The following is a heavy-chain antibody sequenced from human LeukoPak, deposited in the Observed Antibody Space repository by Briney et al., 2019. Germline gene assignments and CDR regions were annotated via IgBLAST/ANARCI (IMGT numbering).Heavy chain of an antibody. CDR3: ARVSSGYSSGWYTH. V-gene: IGHV3-11*05. CDR1: GFTFSDYY. D-gene: IGHD6-19*01. CDR2: ISSSSSYT. J-gene: IGHJ4*02. Sequence: GGSLRLSCAASGFTFSDYYMSWIRQAPGKGLEWVSYISSSSSYTNYADSVKGRFTISRDNAKDSLYLQMNSLRAEDTAVYYCARVSSGYSSGWYTHWGQGTLVTVSS.